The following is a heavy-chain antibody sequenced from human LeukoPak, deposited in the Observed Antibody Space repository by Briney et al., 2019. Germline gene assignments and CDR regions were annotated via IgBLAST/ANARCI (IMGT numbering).Heavy chain of an antibody. CDR3: ARWGYSGYGGEFDY. CDR1: GGSISSSSYY. CDR2: IYYSGST. D-gene: IGHD5-12*01. Sequence: SETLSLTCTVSGGSISSSSYYWGWIRQPPGKGLEWIGSIYYSGSTYYNPSLKSRVTISVDTSKNQFSLKLSSVTAADTAVYYCARWGYSGYGGEFDYWGQGTLVTVSS. J-gene: IGHJ4*02. V-gene: IGHV4-39*07.